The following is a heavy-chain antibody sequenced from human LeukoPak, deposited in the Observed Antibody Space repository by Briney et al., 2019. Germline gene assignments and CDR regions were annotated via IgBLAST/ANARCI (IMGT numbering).Heavy chain of an antibody. V-gene: IGHV4-61*02. J-gene: IGHJ4*02. CDR3: ASPGITGTPLNY. CDR1: GGSVRRGNYY. CDR2: IYTSGTT. D-gene: IGHD1-7*01. Sequence: SETLSLTCTVSGGSVRRGNYYWTWIRQPAGSGLEWIGRIYTSGTTDYNPSLRTRVMISVDASRNQFSLNLSSVTAADTAVYYCASPGITGTPLNYWGQGTLVTVSS.